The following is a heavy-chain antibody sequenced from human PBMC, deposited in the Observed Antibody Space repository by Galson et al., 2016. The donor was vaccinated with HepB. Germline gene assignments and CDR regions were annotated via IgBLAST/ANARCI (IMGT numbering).Heavy chain of an antibody. D-gene: IGHD3-3*01. Sequence: SLRLSCAASGFTFSSYAMHWVRQAPGKGLEWVAVISYDGTNKHHAESVKGRFPISRDNSKNTLYMQMNSLRAEDTAVYYCAREGRFLEWLFYPFRDYWGQGTLVTVSS. J-gene: IGHJ4*02. CDR2: ISYDGTNK. V-gene: IGHV3-30*04. CDR3: AREGRFLEWLFYPFRDY. CDR1: GFTFSSYA.